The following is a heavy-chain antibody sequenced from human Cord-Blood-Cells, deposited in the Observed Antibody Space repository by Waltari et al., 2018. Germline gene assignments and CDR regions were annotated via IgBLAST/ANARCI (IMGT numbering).Heavy chain of an antibody. Sequence: QLQLQESGPGLVKPSETLSLTCTVSGCSISSSSYYWGWIRQPPGKGLEWIGSIYYSGSTYYNPSLKSRVTISVDTSKNQFSLKLSSVTAADTAVYYCARHRRLGEVDYWGQGTLVTVSS. CDR1: GCSISSSSYY. V-gene: IGHV4-39*01. J-gene: IGHJ4*02. CDR2: IYYSGST. CDR3: ARHRRLGEVDY. D-gene: IGHD3-10*01.